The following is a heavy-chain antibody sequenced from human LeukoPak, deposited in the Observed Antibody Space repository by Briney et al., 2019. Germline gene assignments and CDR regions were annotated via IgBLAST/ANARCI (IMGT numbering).Heavy chain of an antibody. J-gene: IGHJ4*02. D-gene: IGHD3-10*01. CDR1: GGTFSSYA. CDR2: IIPIPGVA. V-gene: IGHV1-69*04. Sequence: SVKVSCKASGGTFSSYAISWVRQAPGQGLEWMGRIIPIPGVANYAQKFQGTVTITADKSTSTAYMELSSLRSEDTAVYYCARGVNYYGSDHWGQGTLVTVSS. CDR3: ARGVNYYGSDH.